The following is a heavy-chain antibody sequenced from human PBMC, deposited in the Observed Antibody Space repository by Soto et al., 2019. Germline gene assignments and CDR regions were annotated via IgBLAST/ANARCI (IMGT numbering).Heavy chain of an antibody. D-gene: IGHD3-10*01. J-gene: IGHJ4*01. CDR3: ATPTPLRGAMITKINFDF. CDR1: GVTFSRQD. V-gene: IGHV1-69*13. Sequence: SVKVSCKASGVTFSRQDMRWVRQAPGQGLEWMGGIIPIFGTPQYAEKFQDRVTITADESTSTAYMELSSLTSEDTAVYYCATPTPLRGAMITKINFDFWG. CDR2: IIPIFGTP.